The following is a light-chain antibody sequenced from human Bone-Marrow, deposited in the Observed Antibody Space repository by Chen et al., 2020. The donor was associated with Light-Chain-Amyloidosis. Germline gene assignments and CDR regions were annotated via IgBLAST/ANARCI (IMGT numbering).Light chain of an antibody. CDR3: QVWDRSSDRPV. Sequence: SYVLTQPSSGSVAPGQTAPIARGGNNIGSTSVHWYQQTPGQAPLLVVYDDSDRPSGIPERLSGSNSGNTATLTISRVEAGDEADYYCQVWDRSSDRPVFGGGTKLTVL. J-gene: IGLJ3*02. CDR2: DDS. V-gene: IGLV3-21*02. CDR1: NIGSTS.